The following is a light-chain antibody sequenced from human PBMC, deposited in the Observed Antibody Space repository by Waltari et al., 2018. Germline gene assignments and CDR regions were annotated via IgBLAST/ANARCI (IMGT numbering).Light chain of an antibody. CDR1: NSNIGSNY. CDR3: AACDDSLSAGP. J-gene: IGLJ2*01. CDR2: KSI. V-gene: IGLV1-47*01. Sequence: QSVLTQPPSTSGTPGQRVTISCSGSNSNIGSNYVYWYQQVPGMAPKLPIYKSIQRPSWVPDRVSGAKSGTSASRAISALRSEDEADYDCAACDDSLSAGPFGGGTKVTVL.